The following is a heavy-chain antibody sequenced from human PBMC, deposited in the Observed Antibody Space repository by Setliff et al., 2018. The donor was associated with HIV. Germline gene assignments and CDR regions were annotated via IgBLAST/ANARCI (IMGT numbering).Heavy chain of an antibody. CDR1: GYTLTSNH. CDR3: ARLGSGWSDSYYYAMDI. Sequence: ASVKVSCKASGYTLTSNHMHWVRQAPGQGLEWMGMITNIGGNTNYAQKLQGRVTMTIDTATRRAYMELRSLRSDDTAVYFCARLGSGWSDSYYYAMDIWGQGTTVTVSS. J-gene: IGHJ6*02. D-gene: IGHD6-19*01. CDR2: ITNIGGNT. V-gene: IGHV1-46*01.